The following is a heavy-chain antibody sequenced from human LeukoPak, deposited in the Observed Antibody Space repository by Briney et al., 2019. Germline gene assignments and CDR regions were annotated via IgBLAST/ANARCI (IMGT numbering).Heavy chain of an antibody. CDR2: IYYSGST. Sequence: PSETLSLTCTASGCSISSYYWSWIRQPPGKGLEWIGYIYYSGSTNYNPSLKSRVTISVDTSKNQFSLKLSSVTAADTAVYYCARVKKSGSYYGFDYWGQGTLVTVSS. V-gene: IGHV4-59*01. D-gene: IGHD1-26*01. J-gene: IGHJ4*02. CDR3: ARVKKSGSYYGFDY. CDR1: GCSISSYY.